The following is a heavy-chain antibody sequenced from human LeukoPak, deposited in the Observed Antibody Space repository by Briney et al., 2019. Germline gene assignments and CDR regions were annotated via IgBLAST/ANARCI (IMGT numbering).Heavy chain of an antibody. J-gene: IGHJ4*02. D-gene: IGHD6-13*01. Sequence: ASVKVSCKASGYTFTYYAMHWVRQAPGQRLEWMGWINTGNGNTKYSQNFQGRVTITRDTSASTGYMELSSLRSEDTAVYYCARPAGRLGSSVLPPDYWGQGTLVTGSS. CDR2: INTGNGNT. V-gene: IGHV1-3*04. CDR3: ARPAGRLGSSVLPPDY. CDR1: GYTFTYYA.